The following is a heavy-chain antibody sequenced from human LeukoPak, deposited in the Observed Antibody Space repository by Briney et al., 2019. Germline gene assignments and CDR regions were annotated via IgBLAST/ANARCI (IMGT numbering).Heavy chain of an antibody. CDR3: ARLDYYDSTSSDY. V-gene: IGHV3-48*03. D-gene: IGHD3-22*01. Sequence: GGSLRLSCAASGFTFSSYEMNWVRQAPGKGLEWVSYISSSGSTIYYADSVKGRFTISRGNAKNSLYLQMNSLRAEDTAVYYCARLDYYDSTSSDYWGQGTLVTVSS. CDR2: ISSSGSTI. CDR1: GFTFSSYE. J-gene: IGHJ4*02.